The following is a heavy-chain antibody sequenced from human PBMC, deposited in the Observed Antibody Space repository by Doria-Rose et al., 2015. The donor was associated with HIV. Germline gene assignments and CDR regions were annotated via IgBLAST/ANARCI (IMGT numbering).Heavy chain of an antibody. V-gene: IGHV2-26*01. CDR2: SFTDDER. D-gene: IGHD6-13*01. J-gene: IGHJ4*02. Sequence: SGPVLVKPTETLTLTCTVSGVSLSSPGMGVSWIRQPPGKALEWLANSFTDDERSYRTSLKSRLTISRGTSKRQVVITMTDMYPVDTATYYCARIKSSRWYHKYYFDFWGQGTLVIVSA. CDR1: GVSLSSPGMG. CDR3: ARIKSSRWYHKYYFDF.